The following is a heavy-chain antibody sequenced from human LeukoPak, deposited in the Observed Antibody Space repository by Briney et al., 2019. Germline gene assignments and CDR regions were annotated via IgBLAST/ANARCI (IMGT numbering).Heavy chain of an antibody. CDR3: ARSREPGRDGDY. CDR1: GFTFSSYR. D-gene: IGHD5-24*01. V-gene: IGHV3-74*01. J-gene: IGHJ4*02. CDR2: ISSEGMST. Sequence: GGSLRLSCAASGFTFSSYRMHWVRQVPGKGLVWVSRISSEGMSTSYADSVKGRFTLSRDNAKNTLYLQMNSLRAEDTAVYYCARSREPGRDGDYWGQGTLVTVSS.